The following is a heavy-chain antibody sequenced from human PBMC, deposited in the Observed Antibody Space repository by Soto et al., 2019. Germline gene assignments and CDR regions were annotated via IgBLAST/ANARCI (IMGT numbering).Heavy chain of an antibody. Sequence: SQTRSLTCTVCGGSFSGYYWSWIRQPPGKGLEWIGEINHSGSTNYNPSLKSRVTISVDTSKNQFSLKLSSVTAADTAVYYCARGYGYPGYWGQGTLVTVSS. J-gene: IGHJ4*02. CDR3: ARGYGYPGY. CDR1: GGSFSGYY. D-gene: IGHD5-18*01. CDR2: INHSGST. V-gene: IGHV4-34*01.